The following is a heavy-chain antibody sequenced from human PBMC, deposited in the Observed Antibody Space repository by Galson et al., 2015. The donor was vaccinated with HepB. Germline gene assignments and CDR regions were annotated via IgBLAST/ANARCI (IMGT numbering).Heavy chain of an antibody. Sequence: SLRLSCAASGFTFSSYSMNWVRQAPGKGLEWVSSISSSSSYIYYADSVKGRFTISRDNAKNSLYLQMNSLRAEDTAVYYCARAKTGTTGGFDYWGQGTLVTVSS. CDR3: ARAKTGTTGGFDY. V-gene: IGHV3-21*01. D-gene: IGHD1-7*01. CDR1: GFTFSSYS. CDR2: ISSSSSYI. J-gene: IGHJ4*02.